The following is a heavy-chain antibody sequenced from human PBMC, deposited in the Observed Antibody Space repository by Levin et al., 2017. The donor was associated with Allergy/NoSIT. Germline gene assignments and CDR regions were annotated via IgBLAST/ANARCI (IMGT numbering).Heavy chain of an antibody. Sequence: GGSLRLSCAVSGFTISEYAMAWVRQAPGKGLEWVSVITGGGFNTYYGDSVKGRFTVSRDDSKDTLYLELNSLGGEDTAVYYRAKRQGGTSGFSFDVWGQGTMVTVSS. CDR2: ITGGGFNT. V-gene: IGHV3-23*01. CDR3: AKRQGGTSGFSFDV. D-gene: IGHD1-1*01. CDR1: GFTISEYA. J-gene: IGHJ3*01.